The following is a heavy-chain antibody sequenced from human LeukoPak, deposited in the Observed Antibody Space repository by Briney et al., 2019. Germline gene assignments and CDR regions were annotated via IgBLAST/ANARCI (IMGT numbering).Heavy chain of an antibody. J-gene: IGHJ4*02. Sequence: SETLSLTCTVSGGSISSSNYYWGWIRQPPGKGLEWIGTIYYSGSTYYNPSLKSRITISVDTSKNQFSLKLSSVTAADTAVYYCARDPNSSGYRFDYWGQGTLVTVSS. V-gene: IGHV4-39*07. CDR3: ARDPNSSGYRFDY. D-gene: IGHD3-22*01. CDR1: GGSISSSNYY. CDR2: IYYSGST.